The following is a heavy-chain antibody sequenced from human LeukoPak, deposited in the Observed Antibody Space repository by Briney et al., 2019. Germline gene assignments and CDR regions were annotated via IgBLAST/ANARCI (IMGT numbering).Heavy chain of an antibody. CDR2: IDSSGSSL. CDR3: ARGHYGMDV. CDR1: GFTFSDYY. V-gene: IGHV3-11*01. J-gene: IGHJ6*02. Sequence: PGGSLRLSCAASGFTFSDYYMSWIRQSPGKGLEWDSYIDSSGSSLSYADSVRGRFTISRDNAKNSLHLQMNSLRVEDTAVYYCARGHYGMDVWGQGTTVTVSS.